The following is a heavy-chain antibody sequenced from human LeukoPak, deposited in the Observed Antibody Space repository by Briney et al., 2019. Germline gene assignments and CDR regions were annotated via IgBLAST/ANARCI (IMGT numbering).Heavy chain of an antibody. V-gene: IGHV4-31*03. D-gene: IGHD3-16*01. CDR2: IFTTGST. CDR1: GGSISSDGYY. J-gene: IGHJ5*02. Sequence: PSQTLSLTCTVSGGSISSDGYYWSWIRQHPGKGLEWIGYIFTTGSTYYTPSLRGRLTISLDTCKNKFSLKLNSVTAADTAVYYCARDVGGGREVYPWGQGTLVTVSS. CDR3: ARDVGGGREVYP.